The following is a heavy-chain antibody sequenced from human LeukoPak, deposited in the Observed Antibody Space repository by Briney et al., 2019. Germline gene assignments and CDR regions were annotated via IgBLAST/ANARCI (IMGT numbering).Heavy chain of an antibody. J-gene: IGHJ4*02. V-gene: IGHV3-33*03. CDR1: GFNFINYG. CDR2: IWFDGSNT. CDR3: AKGGQWLAPGLDY. Sequence: PGGSLRLSCAASGFNFINYGMHWVRQAPGKGLEWVAAIWFDGSNTYYADSVKGRFTISRDNSKNTLYLQMNSLRAEDTAVYYCAKGGQWLAPGLDYWGQGTLVTVSS. D-gene: IGHD6-19*01.